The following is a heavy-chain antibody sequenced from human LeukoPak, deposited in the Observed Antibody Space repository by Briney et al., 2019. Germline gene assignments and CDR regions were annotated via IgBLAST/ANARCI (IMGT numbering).Heavy chain of an antibody. CDR2: FYVGGAT. CDR1: GFSVTNNY. CDR3: ARGDGYNFFDY. D-gene: IGHD5-24*01. Sequence: GGSLRLSCAVPGFSVTNNYMSWVRQAPGKGLEWVSVFYVGGATYYADSVKGRFTISRDNSENTPYLQMKSLRAEDTAVYYCARGDGYNFFDYWGQGTLVTVSS. J-gene: IGHJ4*02. V-gene: IGHV3-53*01.